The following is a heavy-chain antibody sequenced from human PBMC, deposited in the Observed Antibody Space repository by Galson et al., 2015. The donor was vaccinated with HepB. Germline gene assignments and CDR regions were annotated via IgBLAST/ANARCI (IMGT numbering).Heavy chain of an antibody. V-gene: IGHV3-23*01. CDR1: GFTFSSYA. CDR3: AKDSSRAGAPGTPYDY. D-gene: IGHD1-26*01. CDR2: ISGSGGST. Sequence: SLRLSCAASGFTFSSYAMSWVRQAPGKGLEWVSAISGSGGSTYYADSVKGRFTISRDNSKNTLYLQMNSLRAEDTAVYYCAKDSSRAGAPGTPYDYWGQGTLVTVSS. J-gene: IGHJ4*02.